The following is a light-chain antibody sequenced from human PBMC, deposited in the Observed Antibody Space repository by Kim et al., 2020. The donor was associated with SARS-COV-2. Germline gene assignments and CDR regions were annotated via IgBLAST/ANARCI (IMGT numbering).Light chain of an antibody. V-gene: IGKV1-39*01. CDR3: QQTYGTPYT. CDR2: AAS. CDR1: KSISNY. J-gene: IGKJ2*01. Sequence: SAFVGGRVTISCRASKSISNYLSWFQQKPGKAPKLLIYAASSLHSGVPSRFSGGGSGTDFTLTISSLQPADFANFYCQQTYGTPYTFGQGTKLEI.